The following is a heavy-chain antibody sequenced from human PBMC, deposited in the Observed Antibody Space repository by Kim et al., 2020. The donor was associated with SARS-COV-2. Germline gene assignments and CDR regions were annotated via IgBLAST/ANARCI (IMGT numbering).Heavy chain of an antibody. J-gene: IGHJ4*02. CDR2: INPDSGGT. D-gene: IGHD3-10*02. V-gene: IGHV1-2*02. Sequence: ASVKVSCTASGYTFTGYYIQWMRQAPGQGLEWMGWINPDSGGTNYAQKFQGRITLTRDSSISTAYMEVTSLTSDDTALYYCGSVLGTVWGQGTWSPSP. CDR1: GYTFTGYY. CDR3: GSVLGTV.